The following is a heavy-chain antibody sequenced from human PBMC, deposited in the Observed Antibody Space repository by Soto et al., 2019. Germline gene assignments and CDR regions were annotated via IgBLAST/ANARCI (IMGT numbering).Heavy chain of an antibody. J-gene: IGHJ3*02. CDR2: IYHSGST. D-gene: IGHD3-22*01. CDR3: SRHYYDSSGYEDAFYI. CDR1: GGSIGGGGYS. Sequence: PSVPQSLTYGVAGGSIGGGGYSWSWIRKTPGKGMEWIGYIYHSGSTYYNPSLKSRVTISVDRSKNQFSLKLSSVTAADTAVYYCSRHYYDSSGYEDAFYIWGQGTMVTVS. V-gene: IGHV4-30-2*01.